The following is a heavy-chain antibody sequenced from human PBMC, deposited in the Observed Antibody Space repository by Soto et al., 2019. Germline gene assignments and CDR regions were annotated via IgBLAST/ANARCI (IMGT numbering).Heavy chain of an antibody. CDR3: ARAGYSSGWYIDY. V-gene: IGHV3-30*03. CDR1: GFTFSSYV. CDR2: ISYDGSNK. D-gene: IGHD6-19*01. Sequence: GGSLRLSCAASGFTFSSYVMHWVRQAPGKGLEWVAVISYDGSNKYYADSVKGRFTISRDNSKNTLYLQMNSLRAEDTAVYYCARAGYSSGWYIDYWGQGTLVTVS. J-gene: IGHJ4*02.